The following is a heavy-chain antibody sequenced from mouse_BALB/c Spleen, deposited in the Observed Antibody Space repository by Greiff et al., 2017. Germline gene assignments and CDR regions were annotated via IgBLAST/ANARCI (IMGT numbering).Heavy chain of an antibody. Sequence: EVQLVESGGGLVKPGGSRKLSCAASGFTFSSFGMHWVRQAPEKGLEWVAYISSGSSTIYYADTVKGRFTISRDNPKNTLFLQMTSLRSEDTAMYYCARVTGGYAMDYWGQGTSVTVSS. V-gene: IGHV5-17*02. J-gene: IGHJ4*01. D-gene: IGHD4-1*01. CDR2: ISSGSSTI. CDR1: GFTFSSFG. CDR3: ARVTGGYAMDY.